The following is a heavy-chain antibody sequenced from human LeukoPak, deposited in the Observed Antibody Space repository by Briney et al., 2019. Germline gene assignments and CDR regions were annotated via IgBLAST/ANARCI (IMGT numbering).Heavy chain of an antibody. Sequence: GGSLRLSCAASGFTFSYYAMTWVRQAPGKGLEWVSTLTGSGDTTDYADSVKGRFTISRDNSKNTLYLQMNNLRADDTAVYYCAQVLKSYWVQDLDYWGQGTLVMVSS. CDR2: LTGSGDTT. CDR1: GFTFSYYA. J-gene: IGHJ4*02. D-gene: IGHD3-10*01. CDR3: AQVLKSYWVQDLDY. V-gene: IGHV3-23*01.